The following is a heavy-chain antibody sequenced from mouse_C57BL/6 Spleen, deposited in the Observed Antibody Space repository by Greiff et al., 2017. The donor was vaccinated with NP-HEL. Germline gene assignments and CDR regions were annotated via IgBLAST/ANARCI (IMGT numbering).Heavy chain of an antibody. V-gene: IGHV14-4*01. CDR3: TTSPYGTFDY. CDR2: IDPENGDT. D-gene: IGHD2-1*01. CDR1: GFNIKDDY. Sequence: EVQLQQPGAELVRPGASVKLSCTASGFNIKDDYMHWVKQRPEQGLEWIGWIDPENGDTEYASKFQGKATITADTSSNTAYLQLSSLTSEDTAVYYCTTSPYGTFDYWGQGTTLTVSS. J-gene: IGHJ2*01.